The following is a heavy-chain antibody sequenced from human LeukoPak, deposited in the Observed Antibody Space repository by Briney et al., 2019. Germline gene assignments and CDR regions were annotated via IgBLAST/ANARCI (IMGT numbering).Heavy chain of an antibody. D-gene: IGHD3-3*01. CDR1: GGSFSGYY. CDR2: INHSGTT. V-gene: IGHV4-34*01. CDR3: ARGPRRAEYDFWSGYYFDY. J-gene: IGHJ4*02. Sequence: SETLSLTCAVYGGSFSGYYWSWIRQPPGKGLEWVGEINHSGTTNYHPSLKSRVTISVDTSTNQFSLKLSSVTAADTAVYYCARGPRRAEYDFWSGYYFDYWGQGTLVTVSS.